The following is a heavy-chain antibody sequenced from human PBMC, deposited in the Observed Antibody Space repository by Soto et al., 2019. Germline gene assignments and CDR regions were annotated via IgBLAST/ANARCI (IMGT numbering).Heavy chain of an antibody. D-gene: IGHD6-19*01. CDR3: ARDRGSSGWLDYYYYGMDV. V-gene: IGHV1-2*02. Sequence: ASVKVSCKASGYTFTGYYMHWVRQAPGQGLEWMGWINPNSGGTNYAQKFQGRVTMTRDTSISTAYMELSRLRSDDTAVYYCARDRGSSGWLDYYYYGMDVWGQGTTVTVSS. CDR1: GYTFTGYY. J-gene: IGHJ6*02. CDR2: INPNSGGT.